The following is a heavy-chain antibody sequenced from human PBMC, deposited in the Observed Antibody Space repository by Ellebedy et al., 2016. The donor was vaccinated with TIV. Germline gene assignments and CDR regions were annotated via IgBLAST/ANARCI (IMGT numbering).Heavy chain of an antibody. J-gene: IGHJ4*02. D-gene: IGHD3-3*01. CDR3: AKFFYEYNRWSGQSN. CDR2: ILFDGSEK. V-gene: IGHV3-30*18. Sequence: GGSLRLSCAASGFIFSRYGMHWVRQTPGKGLEWMAAILFDGSEKFYSESVKGRFTISRDNSKNTVYLQMNGLKSGDTAIYYCAKFFYEYNRWSGQSNWGQGTLVSVSS. CDR1: GFIFSRYG.